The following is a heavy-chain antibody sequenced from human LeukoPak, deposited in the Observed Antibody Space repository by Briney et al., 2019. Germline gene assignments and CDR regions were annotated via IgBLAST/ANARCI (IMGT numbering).Heavy chain of an antibody. V-gene: IGHV3-23*01. CDR1: GFTFSTFA. Sequence: PGGSLRLSCAASGFTFSTFAMSWVRQAPGKGLQWVSAISGSGSDTYYIDSVKGRLTISRDNSKNTLFLRLNNLRAEDTAVYYCAKGGGWLYYLDYWGQGTLVTVSS. D-gene: IGHD4-23*01. CDR3: AKGGGWLYYLDY. J-gene: IGHJ4*02. CDR2: ISGSGSDT.